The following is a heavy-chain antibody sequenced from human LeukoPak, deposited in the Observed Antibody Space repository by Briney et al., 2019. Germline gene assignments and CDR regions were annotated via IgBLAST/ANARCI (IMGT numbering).Heavy chain of an antibody. Sequence: PGGSLRLSCAASGFTFSSFWMNWVRQAPGKGLEWVANIKEDGSEKYYVDSLKGRFTISRDNAKHSLYLQMNSLRAEDTAVYYCARRYYDNFDYWGQGTLVTVSS. CDR3: ARRYYDNFDY. D-gene: IGHD3-22*01. V-gene: IGHV3-7*01. J-gene: IGHJ4*02. CDR2: IKEDGSEK. CDR1: GFTFSSFW.